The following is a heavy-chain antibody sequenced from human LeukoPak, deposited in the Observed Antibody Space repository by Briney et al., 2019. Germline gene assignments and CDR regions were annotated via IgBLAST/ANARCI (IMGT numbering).Heavy chain of an antibody. CDR2: ISYDGSNK. CDR1: GFTFSNYA. Sequence: GRSLRLSCVASGFTFSNYAMHWVRQAPGKGLEWVAVISYDGSNKYYADSVKGRFTISRDNSKNTLYLQMNSLRAEDTAVYYCARDLSSSGFFDYWGQGTLVTVSS. V-gene: IGHV3-30-3*01. CDR3: ARDLSSSGFFDY. D-gene: IGHD6-19*01. J-gene: IGHJ4*02.